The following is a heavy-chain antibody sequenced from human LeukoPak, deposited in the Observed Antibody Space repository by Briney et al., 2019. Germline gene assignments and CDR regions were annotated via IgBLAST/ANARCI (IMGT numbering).Heavy chain of an antibody. CDR2: VYYTGST. J-gene: IGHJ5*02. D-gene: IGHD5/OR15-5a*01. CDR3: ARGGGMSVYAHLDLDR. V-gene: IGHV4-59*02. Sequence: PSETLSLTCTVSGDSVTSYYWSWIRQPPEKGLEWIGYVYYTGSTDYNPSLKSRVTISLDTSKNQFSLELKSVTAADTAVYYCARGGGMSVYAHLDLDRWGGGILVTVSS. CDR1: GDSVTSYY.